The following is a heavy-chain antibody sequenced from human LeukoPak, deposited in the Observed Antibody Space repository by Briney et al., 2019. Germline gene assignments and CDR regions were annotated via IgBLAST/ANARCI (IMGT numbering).Heavy chain of an antibody. CDR2: ISSSSSTI. J-gene: IGHJ4*02. Sequence: GGSLRLSCAASGFTFSSYSMNWVRQAPGKGLEWVSYISSSSSTIYYADSVKGRFTISRDNAKNSLYLQMNSLRAEDTAVYYCARSTRFDGSGSYYNLYYFDCWGQGTLVTVSS. V-gene: IGHV3-48*01. D-gene: IGHD3-10*01. CDR3: ARSTRFDGSGSYYNLYYFDC. CDR1: GFTFSSYS.